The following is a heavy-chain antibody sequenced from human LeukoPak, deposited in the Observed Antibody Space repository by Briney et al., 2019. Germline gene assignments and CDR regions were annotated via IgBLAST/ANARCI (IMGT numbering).Heavy chain of an antibody. J-gene: IGHJ4*02. D-gene: IGHD2-15*01. CDR3: AKDQDRCVVVPATQFDY. V-gene: IGHV3-23*01. CDR2: VSDNGDRT. Sequence: TGGSLRLSCAASGLTFSSYGMNWVRQAPGKGLEWVSAVSDNGDRTYYADSVKGRFTISRDNSKNTLYLQMNSLRADDTAVYYCAKDQDRCVVVPATQFDYWGQGTLVTVSS. CDR1: GLTFSSYG.